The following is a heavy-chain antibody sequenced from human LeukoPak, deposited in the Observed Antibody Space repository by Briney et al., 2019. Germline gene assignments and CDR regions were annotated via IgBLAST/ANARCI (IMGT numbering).Heavy chain of an antibody. CDR3: ARHRPYVWGRYREIDY. CDR2: INHSGST. D-gene: IGHD3-16*02. V-gene: IGHV4-34*01. CDR1: GGSFSNYY. Sequence: SETLSLTCAVYGGSFSNYYWSWIRQPPGKGLEWIGEINHSGSTNCNPSLKSRVTISVDTSKNQFSLKLSSVTAADTAVYYCARHRPYVWGRYREIDYWGQGTLVTVSS. J-gene: IGHJ4*02.